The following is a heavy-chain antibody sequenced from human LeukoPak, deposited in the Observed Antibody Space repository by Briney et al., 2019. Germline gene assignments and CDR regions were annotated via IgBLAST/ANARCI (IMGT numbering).Heavy chain of an antibody. CDR2: IYYSGST. CDR3: ARGGETIVVVPAAIENNWFDP. Sequence: PSETLSLTCTVSGGSISSGDYYWSWIRQPPGKGLEWIGYIYYSGSTYYNPSLKSRVTISVDTSKNQFSLKLSSVTAADTAVYYCARGGETIVVVPAAIENNWFDPWGQGTLVIVSS. D-gene: IGHD2-2*01. CDR1: GGSISSGDYY. J-gene: IGHJ5*02. V-gene: IGHV4-30-4*08.